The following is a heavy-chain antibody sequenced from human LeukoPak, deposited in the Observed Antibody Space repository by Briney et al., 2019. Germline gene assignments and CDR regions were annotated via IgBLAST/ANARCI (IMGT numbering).Heavy chain of an antibody. D-gene: IGHD2-8*01. Sequence: ASVKVSCKASGYTFTGYYMHWVRQAPGQGLEWMGRINPNSGGTNYAQKFQGRVTMTRDTSISTAYMELSRLRSDDTAVYYCARAQDIVLGFEGYYYYGMDVWGQGTTVTVSS. V-gene: IGHV1-2*06. CDR2: INPNSGGT. J-gene: IGHJ6*02. CDR3: ARAQDIVLGFEGYYYYGMDV. CDR1: GYTFTGYY.